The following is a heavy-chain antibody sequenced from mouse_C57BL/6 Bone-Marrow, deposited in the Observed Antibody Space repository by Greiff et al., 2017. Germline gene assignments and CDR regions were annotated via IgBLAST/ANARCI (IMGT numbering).Heavy chain of an antibody. Sequence: VQLQQSGPELVKPGASVKISCKASGYSFTGSYMNWVKQSPDKSLAWIGEINPSTGGTTYNQKFKAKDTLTVDNSSSTAYMQLKSLTSDDYAVYYCARSPLITTVVGRDYWGQGTTLTVSS. D-gene: IGHD1-1*01. CDR1: GYSFTGSY. CDR2: INPSTGGT. CDR3: ARSPLITTVVGRDY. J-gene: IGHJ2*01. V-gene: IGHV1-42*01.